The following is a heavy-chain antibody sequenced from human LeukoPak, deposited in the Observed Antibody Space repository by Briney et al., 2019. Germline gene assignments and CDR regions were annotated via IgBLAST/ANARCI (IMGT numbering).Heavy chain of an antibody. CDR3: VTIFGVVMVSAFDI. Sequence: GESLKISCQGSGYSFRNHWIGWVRQMPGKGLEWMGIIYPADSDTKYSPSFQGQVTISADNSISTAYLQWSSLKASDTAMYYCVTIFGVVMVSAFDIWGQGTMVTVSS. D-gene: IGHD3-3*01. V-gene: IGHV5-51*01. CDR1: GYSFRNHW. J-gene: IGHJ3*02. CDR2: IYPADSDT.